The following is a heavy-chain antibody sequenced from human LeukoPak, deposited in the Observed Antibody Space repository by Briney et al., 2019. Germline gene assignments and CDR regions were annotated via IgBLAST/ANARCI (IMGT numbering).Heavy chain of an antibody. CDR1: AFTFSSYD. J-gene: IGHJ6*02. Sequence: GGSLRLSCAASAFTFSSYDVNWVRQAPGKGLEWISYISSSGSTIYYADSVKGRFTISRDNAKNSLYLQMNSLRAEDTAIYYCARANWNYGYYYYYGLDVWGQGTTVTVSS. CDR3: ARANWNYGYYYYYGLDV. CDR2: ISSSGSTI. D-gene: IGHD1-7*01. V-gene: IGHV3-48*03.